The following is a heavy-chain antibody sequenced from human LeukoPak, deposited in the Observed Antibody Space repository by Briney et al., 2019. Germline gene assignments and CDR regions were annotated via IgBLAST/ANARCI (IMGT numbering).Heavy chain of an antibody. CDR1: GFTFSSYG. CDR3: AKPSSSWYIYFDY. D-gene: IGHD6-13*01. V-gene: IGHV3-30*18. J-gene: IGHJ4*02. CDR2: ISYDGSNK. Sequence: GSLRLSCAASGFTFSSYGMHWVRQAPGKGLEWVAVISYDGSNKYYADSVKGRFTISRDNSKNTLYLQMNSLRAEDTAVHYCAKPSSSWYIYFDYWGQGTLVTVSS.